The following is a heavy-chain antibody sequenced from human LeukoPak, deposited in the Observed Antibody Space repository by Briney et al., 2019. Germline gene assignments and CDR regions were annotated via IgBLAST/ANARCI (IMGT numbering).Heavy chain of an antibody. J-gene: IGHJ6*03. V-gene: IGHV4-59*01. CDR1: GGSISSYY. D-gene: IGHD3-22*01. Sequence: SETLSLTCTASGGSISSYYWSWIRQPPGKGLEWIGYIYYSGSTNYNPSLKSRVTISVDTSKNQFSLKLSSVTAADTAVYYCARDRYYYDSSGYLWNYYYYMDVWGKGTTVTVSS. CDR3: ARDRYYYDSSGYLWNYYYYMDV. CDR2: IYYSGST.